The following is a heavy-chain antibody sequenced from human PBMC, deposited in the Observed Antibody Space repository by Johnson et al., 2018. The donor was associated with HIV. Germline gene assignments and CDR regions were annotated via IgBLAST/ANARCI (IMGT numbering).Heavy chain of an antibody. Sequence: MQLVESGGGLVQPGGSLRLSCAASGFTVSSNYMSWVRQAPEKGLEWVSGINWNGGSTGYADSVKGRFTISRDNVRNSVYLQMNSLGVEDTGFYYCARAQLIFPKNAFDIWGQGTTVMVSS. D-gene: IGHD3-3*02. J-gene: IGHJ3*02. CDR1: GFTVSSNY. V-gene: IGHV3-20*04. CDR3: ARAQLIFPKNAFDI. CDR2: INWNGGST.